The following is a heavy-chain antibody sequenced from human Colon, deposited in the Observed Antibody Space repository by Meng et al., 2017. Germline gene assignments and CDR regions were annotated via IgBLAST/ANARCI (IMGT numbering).Heavy chain of an antibody. CDR1: GGSISSGGYY. V-gene: IGHV4-31*01. J-gene: IGHJ2*01. Sequence: QGQLQESGPGLVKPSQTLSLTCTVSGGSISSGGYYWSWIRQHPGKGLEWIGYIYYSGSTYYNPSLKSLVTISVDTSKNQFSLKLSSVTAADTAVYYCAREGLVGDLRYFDLWGRGTLVTVSS. CDR2: IYYSGST. CDR3: AREGLVGDLRYFDL. D-gene: IGHD3-16*01.